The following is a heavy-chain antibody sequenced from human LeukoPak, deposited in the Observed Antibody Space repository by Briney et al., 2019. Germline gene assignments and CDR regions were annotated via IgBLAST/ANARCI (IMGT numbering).Heavy chain of an antibody. CDR1: GGTFSSYA. Sequence: SVKVSCKASGGTFSSYAISWVRQAPGQGLEWMEGIIPIFGTANYAQKFQGRVTITTDESTSTAYMELSSLRSEDTAVYYCARLRTSLEEWGSGYYWGQGTLVTVSS. D-gene: IGHD3-22*01. V-gene: IGHV1-69*05. CDR3: ARLRTSLEEWGSGYY. J-gene: IGHJ4*02. CDR2: IIPIFGTA.